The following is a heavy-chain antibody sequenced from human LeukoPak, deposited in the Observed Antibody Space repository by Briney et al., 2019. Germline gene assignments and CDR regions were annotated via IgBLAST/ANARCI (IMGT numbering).Heavy chain of an antibody. V-gene: IGHV4-4*07. J-gene: IGHJ4*02. D-gene: IGHD3-16*02. CDR2: IYTSGST. Sequence: PSETLSLTCTVSGGSISSYYWSWIRQPAGKGLEWIGRIYTSGSTNYNPSLKSRVTMSVDTSKNQFSLKLSSVTAADTAVYYCARLSDVWGSYRVFDYWGQGTLVTVSS. CDR1: GGSISSYY. CDR3: ARLSDVWGSYRVFDY.